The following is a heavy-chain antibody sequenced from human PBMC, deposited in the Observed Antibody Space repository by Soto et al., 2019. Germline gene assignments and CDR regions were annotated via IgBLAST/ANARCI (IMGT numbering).Heavy chain of an antibody. Sequence: GGSLRLSCAASGFTLSSYWMRWVRQRPGKGLEWVAVIWYDGSNKYYADSVKGRFTISRDNSKNTLYLQMNSLRAEDTAVYYCARERDGYMDYWGQGTLVTVSS. CDR3: ARERDGYMDY. V-gene: IGHV3-33*08. CDR2: IWYDGSNK. J-gene: IGHJ4*02. CDR1: GFTLSSYW.